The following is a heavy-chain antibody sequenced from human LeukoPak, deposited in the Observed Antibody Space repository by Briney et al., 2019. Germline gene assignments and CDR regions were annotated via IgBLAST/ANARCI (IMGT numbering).Heavy chain of an antibody. CDR2: VNSDGSWT. V-gene: IGHV3-74*01. CDR1: GNYW. J-gene: IGHJ4*02. Sequence: PGGSLRLSCAASGNYWMHWVRQAPGKALVWVSHVNSDGSWTSHADSVKGRFTISKDNAKNTVYLQMNNLRTEDTAVYYCVSFYETNWGRGTLVTGSS. D-gene: IGHD2-2*01. CDR3: VSFYETN.